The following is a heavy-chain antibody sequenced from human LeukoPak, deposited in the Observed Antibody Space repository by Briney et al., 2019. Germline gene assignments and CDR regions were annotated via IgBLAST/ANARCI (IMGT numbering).Heavy chain of an antibody. CDR2: IIPIFGTA. J-gene: IGHJ6*03. Sequence: SVKVSCKASGGTFSSYAISWVRQAPGQGLEWMGGIIPIFGTANYAQKFQGRVTITADESTSTAYMELSSLRSEDTAVYYCARAIMEVGYCSSTSCLGDYYYMDVWGKGTTVTVSS. CDR1: GGTFSSYA. V-gene: IGHV1-69*13. D-gene: IGHD2-2*01. CDR3: ARAIMEVGYCSSTSCLGDYYYMDV.